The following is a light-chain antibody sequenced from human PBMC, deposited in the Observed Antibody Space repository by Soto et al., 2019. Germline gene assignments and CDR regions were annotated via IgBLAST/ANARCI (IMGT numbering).Light chain of an antibody. CDR2: AAS. CDR3: QQYNNWPKT. J-gene: IGKJ1*01. V-gene: IGKV1-39*01. CDR1: QCISSY. Sequence: DIQVTQSPSSLSASVGDRVTITCRASQCISSYLNWYQQKPGKAPKLLIYAASSLQSGVPSRFSGSGSGTEFTLTISSLQSEDFAVYYCQQYNNWPKTFGQGTKVDIK.